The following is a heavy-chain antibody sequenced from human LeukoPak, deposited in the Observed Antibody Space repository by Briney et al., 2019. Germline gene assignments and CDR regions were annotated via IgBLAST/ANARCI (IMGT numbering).Heavy chain of an antibody. Sequence: ASVKLSCKASGYTFTGYYMHWARQAPGQGLEWMGWINPNSGGTNYAQKFQGRVTMTRDTYISTAYMELSRLRSDDTAVYYCARDSLGYSGYDYWFDPWGQGTLVTVSS. J-gene: IGHJ5*02. CDR2: INPNSGGT. CDR1: GYTFTGYY. CDR3: ARDSLGYSGYDYWFDP. D-gene: IGHD5-12*01. V-gene: IGHV1-2*02.